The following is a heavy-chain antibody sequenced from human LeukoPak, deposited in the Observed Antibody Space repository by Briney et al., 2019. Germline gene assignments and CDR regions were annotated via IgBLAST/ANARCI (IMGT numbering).Heavy chain of an antibody. CDR2: IYSSGST. CDR1: GASISSTSYY. J-gene: IGHJ5*02. Sequence: SETLSLTCTVSGASISSTSYYWGWIRQPPGKGLEWIGTIYSSGSTYYNPSLKSRVTISVDTSKNQFSLRLTSVTAADTAVYFCARQGPSRDNGFDPWGQGTLVTVSS. V-gene: IGHV4-39*01. D-gene: IGHD5-24*01. CDR3: ARQGPSRDNGFDP.